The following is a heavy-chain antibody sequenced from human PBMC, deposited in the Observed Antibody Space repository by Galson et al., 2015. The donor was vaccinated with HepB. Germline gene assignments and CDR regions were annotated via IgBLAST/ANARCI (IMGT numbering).Heavy chain of an antibody. CDR2: INPNSGGT. J-gene: IGHJ3*02. CDR3: ARDDRITIFGVAPSAFDI. V-gene: IGHV1-2*06. CDR1: GYTFTGYY. D-gene: IGHD3-3*01. Sequence: SVKVSCKASGYTFTGYYMHWVRQAPGQGLEWMGRINPNSGGTNYAQKFQGRVTMTRDTSISTAYMELSRLRSDDTAVYYCARDDRITIFGVAPSAFDIWGQGTMVTVSS.